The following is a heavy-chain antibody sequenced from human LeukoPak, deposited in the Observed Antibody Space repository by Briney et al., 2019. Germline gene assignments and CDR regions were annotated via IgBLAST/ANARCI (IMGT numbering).Heavy chain of an antibody. CDR2: ISGSGGST. V-gene: IGHV3-23*01. D-gene: IGHD2-21*01. Sequence: PGGSLGLSCAASGFTFSSYAMSWVRQAPGKGLEWVSAISGSGGSTYYADSVKGRFTISRDNSKNTLYLQMNSLRAEDTAVYYCAKVRKEGLPFYCGGDCHEGGSFDYWGQGTLVTVSS. J-gene: IGHJ4*02. CDR1: GFTFSSYA. CDR3: AKVRKEGLPFYCGGDCHEGGSFDY.